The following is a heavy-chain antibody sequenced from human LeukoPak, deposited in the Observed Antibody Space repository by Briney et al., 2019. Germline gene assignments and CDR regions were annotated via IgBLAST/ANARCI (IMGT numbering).Heavy chain of an antibody. CDR3: ASDSGYDHHGLFDY. J-gene: IGHJ4*02. CDR2: ISSSSSYI. Sequence: GGSLRLSCAASGFTFSSYAMSWVRQAPGKGLEWVSSISSSSSYIYYADSVKGRFTISRDNAKNTLFLQMNSLRAEDTAVYYCASDSGYDHHGLFDYWGQGTLVTVSS. CDR1: GFTFSSYA. V-gene: IGHV3-21*01. D-gene: IGHD5-12*01.